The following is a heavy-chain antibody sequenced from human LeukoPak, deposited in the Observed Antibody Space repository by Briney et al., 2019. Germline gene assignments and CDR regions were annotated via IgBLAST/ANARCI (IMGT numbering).Heavy chain of an antibody. CDR1: GGTFSSSA. J-gene: IGHJ4*02. Sequence: SVKVSCKASGGTFSSSAFSWVRQAPGQGLEWMGGIIPIFTTANYAQKFQGRVTITADESTSTAYMELSRLRSEDTAVYYCAREVEYYGSGSYWGVFDYWGQGTLVTVSS. V-gene: IGHV1-69*01. CDR3: AREVEYYGSGSYWGVFDY. CDR2: IIPIFTTA. D-gene: IGHD3-10*01.